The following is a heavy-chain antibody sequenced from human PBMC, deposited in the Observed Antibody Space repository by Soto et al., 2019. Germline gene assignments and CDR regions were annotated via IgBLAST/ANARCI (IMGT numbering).Heavy chain of an antibody. CDR1: GFTFSSYG. CDR3: AKALGTPGGGRALRAGFDY. CDR2: ISYDGSNK. J-gene: IGHJ4*02. D-gene: IGHD3-10*01. V-gene: IGHV3-30*18. Sequence: QVQLVESGGGVVQPGRSLRLSCAASGFTFSSYGMHWVRQAPGKGLEWVAVISYDGSNKYYADSVKGRFTISRDNSKNTLYLQMTSRRAGDRVVYYWAKALGTPGGGRALRAGFDYGGRGPLVTVSS.